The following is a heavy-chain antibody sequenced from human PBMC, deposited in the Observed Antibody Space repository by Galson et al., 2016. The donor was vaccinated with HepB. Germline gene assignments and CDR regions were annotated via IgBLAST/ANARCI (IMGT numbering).Heavy chain of an antibody. D-gene: IGHD1-26*01. Sequence: SVKVSCKASGGTFSSYAISWVRQAPGQGLEWMGGIIPIFGTTHYAQKFQGRVTITADESTSTAYMELSSLRSEDTAVYYCARCPLGSSPGMDVWGQGTTVTVSS. CDR3: ARCPLGSSPGMDV. CDR2: IIPIFGTT. CDR1: GGTFSSYA. V-gene: IGHV1-69*13. J-gene: IGHJ6*02.